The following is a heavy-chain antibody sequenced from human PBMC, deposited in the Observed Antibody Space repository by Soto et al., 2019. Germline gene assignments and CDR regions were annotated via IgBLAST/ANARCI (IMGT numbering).Heavy chain of an antibody. CDR3: ARGPEYDILTGCDF. Sequence: EVQLVESGGGFVQPGESLRLSCAASGFTFSLSAMSWVRQAPGRGLEWVSSISGGGSSTDYAESAKGRFTISRDNSKNTVHLQMNSLRAEDTAVYYCARGPEYDILTGCDFWGLGALVTVSS. D-gene: IGHD3-9*01. CDR2: ISGGGSST. J-gene: IGHJ4*02. CDR1: GFTFSLSA. V-gene: IGHV3-23*04.